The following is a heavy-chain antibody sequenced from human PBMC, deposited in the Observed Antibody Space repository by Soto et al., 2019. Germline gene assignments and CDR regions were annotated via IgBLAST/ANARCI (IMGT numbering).Heavy chain of an antibody. CDR2: IYYSGST. J-gene: IGHJ4*02. Sequence: QVQLQESGPGLVKPSETLSLTCTVSGGSISSYYWSWIRQPPGKGLEWIGYIYYSGSTNYNPSLKSRVTISVDTSKNQFSLKLSSVTAADTAVYYSARVEGGYDRPLFDYWGQGTLVTVSS. CDR1: GGSISSYY. D-gene: IGHD5-12*01. V-gene: IGHV4-59*01. CDR3: ARVEGGYDRPLFDY.